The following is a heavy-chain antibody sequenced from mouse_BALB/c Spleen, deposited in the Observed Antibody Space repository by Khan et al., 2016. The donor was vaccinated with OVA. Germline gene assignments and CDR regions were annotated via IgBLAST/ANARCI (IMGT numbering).Heavy chain of an antibody. J-gene: IGHJ3*01. Sequence: EVELVESGGGLVQPGGSRKLSCAASGFTFSDYGMAWVRQAPGKGPEWVAFISDLAYSIYYADTVTGRFTISRENVKNTLYLEMSSLRSEDTAMYYCVRGGGTAPFAYWGQGTLVTVSA. CDR3: VRGGGTAPFAY. D-gene: IGHD1-2*01. V-gene: IGHV5-15*02. CDR2: ISDLAYSI. CDR1: GFTFSDYG.